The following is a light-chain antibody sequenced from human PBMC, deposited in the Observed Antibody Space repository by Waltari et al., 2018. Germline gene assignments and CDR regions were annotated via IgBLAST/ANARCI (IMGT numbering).Light chain of an antibody. J-gene: IGLJ1*01. Sequence: QSVLTQPPSVSGAPGQRVTISCTGSTSNIGAGFAVNWYQQLPGATPKLLIYTNTNRPSGVPGRFSDSKSGASASLAITGLRADDEGDYYCQSFDSSLHAFFGTGTKVTVL. CDR2: TNT. CDR3: QSFDSSLHAF. CDR1: TSNIGAGFA. V-gene: IGLV1-40*01.